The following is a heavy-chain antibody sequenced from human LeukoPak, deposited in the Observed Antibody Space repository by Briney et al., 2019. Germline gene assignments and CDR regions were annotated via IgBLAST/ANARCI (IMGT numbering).Heavy chain of an antibody. CDR1: GFTFSSHA. CDR2: ISSGSSSI. Sequence: GGSLRLSCAGSGFTFSSHAMSWVRQAPGKGLEWVSSISSGSSSIYYADSVKGRFTISRDNSKNTLYLQMNSLRAEDTAVYYCARDSEEYCGGDCWGNNDYWGQGTLVTVSS. V-gene: IGHV3-21*01. D-gene: IGHD2-21*02. CDR3: ARDSEEYCGGDCWGNNDY. J-gene: IGHJ4*02.